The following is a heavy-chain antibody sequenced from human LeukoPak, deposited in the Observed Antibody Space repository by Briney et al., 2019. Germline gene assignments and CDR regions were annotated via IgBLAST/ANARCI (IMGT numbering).Heavy chain of an antibody. J-gene: IGHJ4*02. V-gene: IGHV3-23*01. CDR1: GFTFSSYA. CDR3: ARDARDGYGGNPFDY. Sequence: GGSLRLSCAASGFTFSSYAMSWVRQAPGKGLEWVSTIRGSGGTTYYADSVKGRFTISRDNSKNTLYLQMNSLRAEDTAVYYCARDARDGYGGNPFDYWGQGTLVTVSS. CDR2: IRGSGGTT. D-gene: IGHD4-23*01.